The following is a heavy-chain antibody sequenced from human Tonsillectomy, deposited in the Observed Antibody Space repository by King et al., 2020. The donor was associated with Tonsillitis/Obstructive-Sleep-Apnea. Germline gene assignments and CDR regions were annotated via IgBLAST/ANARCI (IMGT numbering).Heavy chain of an antibody. CDR2: IYYSGST. D-gene: IGHD3-16*01. J-gene: IGHJ4*02. Sequence: QLQESGPGLVKPSETLSLTCTVSGGSISSYYWSWIRQPPGKGLEWIGYIYYSGSTNYNPSLKSRVTISVDTSKNQFSLKLSSVTAADTAVYYCARDAGERHFDYWGQGTLVTVSS. CDR3: ARDAGERHFDY. CDR1: GGSISSYY. V-gene: IGHV4-59*01.